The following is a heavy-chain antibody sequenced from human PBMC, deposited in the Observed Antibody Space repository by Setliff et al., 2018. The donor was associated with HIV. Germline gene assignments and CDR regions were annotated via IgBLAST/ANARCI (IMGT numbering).Heavy chain of an antibody. Sequence: ASVKVSCKSSRYTFSGHYIHWVRQAPGQGLEWMGIINFGGAGTSYSGSTSYAQKFQGRVTMTRDTSTSTVYMELNRLGSEDTAVYFCARGFSFDSACGMDVWGQGTTVTVSS. CDR2: INFGGAGTSYSGST. CDR3: ARGFSFDSACGMDV. CDR1: RYTFSGHY. V-gene: IGHV1-46*01. J-gene: IGHJ6*02. D-gene: IGHD1-26*01.